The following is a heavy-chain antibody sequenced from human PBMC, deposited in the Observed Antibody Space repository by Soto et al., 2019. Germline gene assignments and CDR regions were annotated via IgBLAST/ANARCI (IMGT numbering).Heavy chain of an antibody. CDR1: GFPFSAFD. D-gene: IGHD2-21*02. J-gene: IGHJ5*01. CDR3: ARGRSNDFSSTPPPMFAS. V-gene: IGHV3-13*01. CDR2: IGTLRDT. Sequence: DVQLEASGGGLIQPGGSLTLSCITSGFPFSAFDMHWVRQAAGKGLEWVSGIGTLRDTHYRDSVRGRFTISRDSAKNSVSLQMYSLTEGNTGLYFCARGRSNDFSSTPPPMFASWGRGTLVTVSP.